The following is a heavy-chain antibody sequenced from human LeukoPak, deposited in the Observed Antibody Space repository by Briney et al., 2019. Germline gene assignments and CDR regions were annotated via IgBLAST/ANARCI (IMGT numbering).Heavy chain of an antibody. CDR2: ISSSSSNI. CDR3: ARRGAARPDY. J-gene: IGHJ4*02. D-gene: IGHD6-6*01. Sequence: GGSLRLSCAASGFSFSVSGMNWVRQAPGKGLEWVAYISSSSSNINYADSVRGRFTISRDNARNSLYLHMDSLRVEDMAVYYCARRGAARPDYWGPGTLVTVSS. CDR1: GFSFSVSG. V-gene: IGHV3-21*01.